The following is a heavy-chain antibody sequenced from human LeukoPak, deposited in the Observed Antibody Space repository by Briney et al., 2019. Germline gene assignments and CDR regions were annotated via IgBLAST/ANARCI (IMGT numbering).Heavy chain of an antibody. CDR1: GGSFSGYY. CDR2: INHSGST. V-gene: IGHV4-34*01. CDR3: ARGNYGGNSSREQS. J-gene: IGHJ4*02. D-gene: IGHD4-17*01. Sequence: SETLSLTCAVYGGSFSGYYWSWIRQPPGKGLEWIGEINHSGSTNYNPSLKSRVTISVDTSKYQFSLKLSSVTAADTAVYYCARGNYGGNSSREQSWGQGTLVTVSS.